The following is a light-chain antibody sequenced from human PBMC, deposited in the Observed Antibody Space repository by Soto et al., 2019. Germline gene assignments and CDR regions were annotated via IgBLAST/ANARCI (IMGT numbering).Light chain of an antibody. CDR1: QTTIPKY. Sequence: EIELTQSPGTLSLSPGESATLSCRVSQTTIPKYLAWYQQRRGLAPRLLVYGASKRAAGIPDRFRGSGSGSEFSLTISGLEPEDFAVYFCQHFGSSPPVIFGQGTRLEIK. J-gene: IGKJ5*01. CDR3: QHFGSSPPVI. V-gene: IGKV3-20*01. CDR2: GAS.